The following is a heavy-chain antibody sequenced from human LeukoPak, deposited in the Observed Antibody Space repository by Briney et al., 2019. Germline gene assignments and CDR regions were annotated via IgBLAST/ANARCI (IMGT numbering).Heavy chain of an antibody. Sequence: PGGSLRLSCAASGFTFSSYSMNWVRQAPGKGLEWVSSISSSSSYIYYADPVKGRFTISRDNAKNSLYLQMNSLRAEDTAVYYCARDYYDSSGYYPLDYWGQGTLVTVSS. CDR1: GFTFSSYS. CDR2: ISSSSSYI. J-gene: IGHJ4*02. V-gene: IGHV3-21*01. CDR3: ARDYYDSSGYYPLDY. D-gene: IGHD3-22*01.